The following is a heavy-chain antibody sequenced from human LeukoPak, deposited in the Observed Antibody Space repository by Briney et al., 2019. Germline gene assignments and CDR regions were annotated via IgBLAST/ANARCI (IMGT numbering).Heavy chain of an antibody. D-gene: IGHD3-10*01. J-gene: IGHJ5*02. Sequence: SETLPLTCTVSGGSMSTSGYYWGWIRQPPGKGLEWIGNVYYSGSTYYNPSLKSRVTISVDTSKNLLSLKLNSVTAADTAVYYCVRRPYASGMFDPWGQGTLVTVSS. CDR2: VYYSGST. CDR3: VRRPYASGMFDP. CDR1: GGSMSTSGYY. V-gene: IGHV4-39*01.